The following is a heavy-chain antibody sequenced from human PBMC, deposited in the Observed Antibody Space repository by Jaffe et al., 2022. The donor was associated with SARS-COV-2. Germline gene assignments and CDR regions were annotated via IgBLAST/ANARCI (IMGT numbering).Heavy chain of an antibody. V-gene: IGHV3-23*01. J-gene: IGHJ4*02. D-gene: IGHD3-10*01. Sequence: EVQLLESGGGLVQPGGSLRLSCAASGFTFSSYAMSWVRQAPGKGLEWVSAISGSGGSTYYADSVKGRFTISRDNSKNTLYLQMNSLRAEDTAVYYCAKDTGSGSYWERGAPQDDYWGQGTLVTVSS. CDR3: AKDTGSGSYWERGAPQDDY. CDR2: ISGSGGST. CDR1: GFTFSSYA.